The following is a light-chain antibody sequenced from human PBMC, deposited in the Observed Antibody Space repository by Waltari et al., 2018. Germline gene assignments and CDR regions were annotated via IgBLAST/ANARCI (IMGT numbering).Light chain of an antibody. CDR2: AAS. Sequence: EIVLTQSPGTLSLSPGERATLSCRASQSVSSSYLAWYQQSHGQAPRLLIYAASSRATGIPDRFSGSGSGTEFTLIISRLDPEDFAVYYCQQYGSSPLTFGGGTKVEI. CDR3: QQYGSSPLT. V-gene: IGKV3-20*01. J-gene: IGKJ4*01. CDR1: QSVSSSY.